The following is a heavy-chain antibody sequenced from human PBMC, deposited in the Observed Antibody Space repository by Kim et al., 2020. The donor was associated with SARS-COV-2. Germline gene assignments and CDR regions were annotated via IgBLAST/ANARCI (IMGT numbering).Heavy chain of an antibody. V-gene: IGHV4-61*01. Sequence: SETLSLTCTVAGGSVSSGSYYWSWIRQPPGKGLDWIGYIYYSASTNYNPSLKSRVTISVDTSKNQFSLKLSSVTAADTAVYYCARSYTILNWFDPWGQGTLVTVSS. CDR3: ARSYTILNWFDP. CDR1: GGSVSSGSYY. D-gene: IGHD3-16*02. J-gene: IGHJ5*02. CDR2: IYYSAST.